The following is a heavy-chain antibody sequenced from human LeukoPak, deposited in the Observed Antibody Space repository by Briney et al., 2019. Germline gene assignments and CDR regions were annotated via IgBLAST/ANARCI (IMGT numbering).Heavy chain of an antibody. CDR1: GYSFTNYW. CDR3: ARRGDSYWFFDY. Sequence: GESLKISCKGSGYSFTNYWIGWVRQMPGKGLEWMGIIYPGDSDTRYIPSFQGQVTISADKSINTAYLQLTSLKASDTAMYFCARRGDSYWFFDYWGQGTLVTVSS. V-gene: IGHV5-51*01. J-gene: IGHJ4*02. CDR2: IYPGDSDT. D-gene: IGHD1-26*01.